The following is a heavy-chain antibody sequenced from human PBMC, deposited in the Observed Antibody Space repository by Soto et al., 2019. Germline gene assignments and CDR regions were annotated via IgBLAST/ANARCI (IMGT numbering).Heavy chain of an antibody. CDR1: GGSFSGYY. CDR3: ARGLSLTDWLLPYFDY. D-gene: IGHD3-9*01. V-gene: IGHV4-34*01. J-gene: IGHJ4*02. Sequence: PSETLSLTCAVYGGSFSGYYWSWIRQPPGKGLEWIGEINHSGSTNYNPSLKSRVTISVDTSKNQFSLKLSSVTAADTAVYYCARGLSLTDWLLPYFDYWGQGTLVTVSS. CDR2: INHSGST.